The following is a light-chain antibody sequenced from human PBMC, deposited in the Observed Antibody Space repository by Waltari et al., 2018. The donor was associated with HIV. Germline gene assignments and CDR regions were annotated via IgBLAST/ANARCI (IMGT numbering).Light chain of an antibody. J-gene: IGLJ1*01. CDR2: ENN. CDR1: RSNIGNNY. CDR3: GTWDSSLSAGGV. V-gene: IGLV1-51*02. Sequence: QSVLTQPPSVSAAPGQTVTISCSGNRSNIGNNYVSWYQQLTGTAPKLLIYENNKRPSGIPDRFSGSKSGTSATLGITGLQTGDEADYYCGTWDSSLSAGGVFGTGTKVTVL.